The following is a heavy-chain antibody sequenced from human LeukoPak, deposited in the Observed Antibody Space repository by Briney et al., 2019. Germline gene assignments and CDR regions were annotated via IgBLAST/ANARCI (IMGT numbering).Heavy chain of an antibody. Sequence: GGSLRLSCAASGFSISDHYMDWVRQAPGKGLEWVGRVRNKPNGYTTDYGTSVKGRFTISRDDSKNLLYLQMNSLTSEDTAVYYCTRVRHGDYFDYWGQGTLVSVSS. J-gene: IGHJ4*02. CDR2: VRNKPNGYTT. CDR1: GFSISDHY. V-gene: IGHV3-72*01. CDR3: TRVRHGDYFDY. D-gene: IGHD4-17*01.